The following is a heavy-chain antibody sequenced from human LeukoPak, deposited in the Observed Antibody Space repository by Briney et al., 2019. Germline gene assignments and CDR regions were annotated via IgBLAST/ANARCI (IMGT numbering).Heavy chain of an antibody. V-gene: IGHV3-23*01. CDR3: AKDGQSFNSMYDYFDS. Sequence: GGSLRLSCAASGFTFSSYSMNWVRQAPGKGLEWVSSIGGGDTHYADSVKGRFTISRDDSRSTVDLQMSSLRAEDTAVYYCAKDGQSFNSMYDYFDSWGQGTLVTVSS. CDR2: IGGGDT. CDR1: GFTFSSYS. J-gene: IGHJ4*02. D-gene: IGHD2-8*01.